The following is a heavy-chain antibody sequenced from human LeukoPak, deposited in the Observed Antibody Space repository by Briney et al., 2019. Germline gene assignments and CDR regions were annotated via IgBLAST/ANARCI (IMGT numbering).Heavy chain of an antibody. V-gene: IGHV3-48*04. CDR1: GFTFSSYS. CDR3: ARGPMGGNYYYYYYGMDV. Sequence: GGSLRLSCAASGFTFSSYSMNWVRQAPGKGLEWISYISSSRSTIYYADSVKGRFTISRDNAKNSLYLQMNSLRAEDTAVYYCARGPMGGNYYYYYYGMDVWGQGTTVTVSS. J-gene: IGHJ6*02. D-gene: IGHD4-23*01. CDR2: ISSSRSTI.